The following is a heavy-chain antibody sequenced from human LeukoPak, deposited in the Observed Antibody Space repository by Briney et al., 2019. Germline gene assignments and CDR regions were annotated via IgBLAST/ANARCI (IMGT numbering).Heavy chain of an antibody. D-gene: IGHD3-22*01. J-gene: IGHJ4*02. CDR1: GYTFTDYY. Sequence: ASVKVSCKASGYTFTDYYMHWVRQAPGRGLEWMGWINPNSGGTNYAQKFQGRVTMTRDTSISTAYMELSRLRSDDTAVYYCARLYLGVYYYGSSGYSHLDYWGQGTLVTVSS. CDR2: INPNSGGT. V-gene: IGHV1-2*02. CDR3: ARLYLGVYYYGSSGYSHLDY.